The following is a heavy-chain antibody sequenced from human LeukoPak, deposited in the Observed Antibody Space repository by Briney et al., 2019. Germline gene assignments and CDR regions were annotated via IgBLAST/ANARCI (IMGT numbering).Heavy chain of an antibody. CDR2: INPNSGGT. V-gene: IGHV1-2*02. CDR3: ARASYPPLSSNWFDL. Sequence: GASVKVSCKASGYTFTGYYMHWVRQAPGQGLEWMGWINPNSGGTNYAQKFQGRVTMTRDTSISTAYMELSRLRSDDTAVYYCARASYPPLSSNWFDLWGQGTLVTVSS. J-gene: IGHJ5*02. D-gene: IGHD1-26*01. CDR1: GYTFTGYY.